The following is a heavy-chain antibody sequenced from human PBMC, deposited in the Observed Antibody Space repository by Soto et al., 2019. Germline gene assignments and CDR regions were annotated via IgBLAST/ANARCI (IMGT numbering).Heavy chain of an antibody. CDR3: ARAAYCGGDCYSRFDP. CDR1: GGTFSSYA. J-gene: IGHJ5*02. CDR2: IIPIFGTA. Sequence: SVKVSCKASGGTFSSYAISWVRQAPGQGLEWMGGIIPIFGTANYAQKFQGRVTITADESTSTAYMELSSLRSEDTAVYYCARAAYCGGDCYSRFDPWGQGTLVTVPQ. V-gene: IGHV1-69*13. D-gene: IGHD2-21*02.